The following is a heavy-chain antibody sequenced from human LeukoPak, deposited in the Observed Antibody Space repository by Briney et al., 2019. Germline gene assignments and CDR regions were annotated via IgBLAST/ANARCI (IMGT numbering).Heavy chain of an antibody. D-gene: IGHD5-24*01. Sequence: GGPLTLSCAASGFVFSGFAMSWVRQARGEGLEWGSSICGDGDTKYYADSVKGRFTFSRDNSKNTLYLQMTSPRAEDTAIYYCVKGGLEMVTNPAGFFDYWGQGILVTVSS. CDR3: VKGGLEMVTNPAGFFDY. CDR1: GFVFSGFA. CDR2: ICGDGDTK. J-gene: IGHJ4*02. V-gene: IGHV3-23*01.